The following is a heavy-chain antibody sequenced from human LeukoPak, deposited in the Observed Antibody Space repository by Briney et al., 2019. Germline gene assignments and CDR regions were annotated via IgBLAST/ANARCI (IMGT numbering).Heavy chain of an antibody. CDR1: GGSISSSSYY. CDR2: IYYSGST. Sequence: SETLSLTCTVSGGSISSSSYYWGWIRQPPGKRLEWIGSIYYSGSTYYNPSLKSRVTISVDTSKNQFSLKLSSVTAADTAVYYCARDGVVVAPNAFDIWGQGTMVTVSS. CDR3: ARDGVVVAPNAFDI. D-gene: IGHD2-15*01. V-gene: IGHV4-39*07. J-gene: IGHJ3*02.